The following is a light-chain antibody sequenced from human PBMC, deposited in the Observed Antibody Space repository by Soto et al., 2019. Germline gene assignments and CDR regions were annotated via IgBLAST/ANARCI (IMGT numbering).Light chain of an antibody. CDR3: QHYNNWPPYT. CDR1: QSVSGN. J-gene: IGKJ2*01. V-gene: IGKV3-15*01. CDR2: GAS. Sequence: EILMTQSPATLSVSPGERATLSCRASQSVSGNLAWYQQKPGQAPRLLIYGASTRATGIPARFSGSGSGTEFTLTVSSLQSEDFGVYYCQHYNNWPPYTFGQGTNLEIK.